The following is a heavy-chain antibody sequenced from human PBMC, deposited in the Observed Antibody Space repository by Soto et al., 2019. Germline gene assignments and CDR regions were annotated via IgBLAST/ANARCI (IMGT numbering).Heavy chain of an antibody. CDR3: AQTWGSYREVFDY. Sequence: PGGSLRLSCAASGFTFSSHLIHWVRQAPGQGLEWVSGISGIGGGGSTFYTDSAKGRFTISRDNSKNTLYLQMSSLRVEDTAIYYCAQTWGSYREVFDYWGHGTLVTVSS. D-gene: IGHD3-16*02. CDR2: ISGIGGGGST. CDR1: GFTFSSHL. V-gene: IGHV3-23*01. J-gene: IGHJ4*01.